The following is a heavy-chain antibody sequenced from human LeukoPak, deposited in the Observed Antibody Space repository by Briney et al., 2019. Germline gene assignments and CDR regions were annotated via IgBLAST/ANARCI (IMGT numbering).Heavy chain of an antibody. CDR1: GFTFSSYA. D-gene: IGHD3-3*01. CDR2: ISGSGGST. CDR3: AFKYYDFWSGYYTGRSADAFDI. Sequence: PGGSLRLSCAASGFTFSSYAMSWVRQAPGKGLEWVSAISGSGGSTYYADSVKGRFTISRDNSKNTLYLQMNSLRAEDTAVYYCAFKYYDFWSGYYTGRSADAFDIWGQGTMVTVSS. J-gene: IGHJ3*02. V-gene: IGHV3-23*01.